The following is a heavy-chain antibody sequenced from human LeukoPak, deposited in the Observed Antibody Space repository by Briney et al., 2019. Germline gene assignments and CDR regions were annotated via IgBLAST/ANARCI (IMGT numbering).Heavy chain of an antibody. J-gene: IGHJ5*02. CDR1: GLTFSSDS. V-gene: IGHV3-48*01. Sequence: GGSLRLSCVASGLTFSSDSMNWVRQAPGKGLEWLSYITNSGSTIKYADSVKGRFTISRDNARNSLYLQMNSLRAEDTAVYYCTRVQVSERYYYGSGNTWGQGTLVTVSS. CDR3: TRVQVSERYYYGSGNT. CDR2: ITNSGSTI. D-gene: IGHD3-10*01.